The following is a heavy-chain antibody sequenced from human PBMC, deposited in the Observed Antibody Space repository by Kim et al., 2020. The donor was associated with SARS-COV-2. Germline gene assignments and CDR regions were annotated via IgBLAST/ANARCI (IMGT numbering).Heavy chain of an antibody. J-gene: IGHJ5*02. CDR2: IYYSGST. CDR3: ARALYERYYDFWSGYLFWFDP. D-gene: IGHD3-3*01. V-gene: IGHV4-59*01. Sequence: SETLSLTCTVSGGSISSYYWSWIRQPPGKGLEWIGYIYYSGSTNYNPSLKSRVTISVDTSKNQFSLKLSSVTAADTAVYYCARALYERYYDFWSGYLFWFDPWGQGTLVTVSS. CDR1: GGSISSYY.